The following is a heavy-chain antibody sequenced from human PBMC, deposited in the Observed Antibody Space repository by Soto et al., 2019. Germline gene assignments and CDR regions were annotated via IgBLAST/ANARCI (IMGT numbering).Heavy chain of an antibody. V-gene: IGHV1-18*01. CDR2: ISAYNGDT. CDR1: GYSFTSYG. D-gene: IGHD3-16*01. CDR3: ARGGMITFGGYVVY. Sequence: QVQLVQSAAEMKKPGASVKVYCKASGYSFTSYGFTWFRQAPGQGLVWLGWISAYNGDTHYAQRFQGRVNMTTDVSTNTAYMELRSLRSDDTAVYYCARGGMITFGGYVVYWGQGTQVTVSS. J-gene: IGHJ4*02.